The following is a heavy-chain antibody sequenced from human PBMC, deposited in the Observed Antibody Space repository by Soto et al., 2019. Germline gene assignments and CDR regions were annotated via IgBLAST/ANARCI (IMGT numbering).Heavy chain of an antibody. D-gene: IGHD6-13*01. V-gene: IGHV3-30*18. Sequence: GGSLRLSCAASGFTFSSYGMHWVRQAPGKGLEWVAVISYDGSNKYYADSVKGRFTISRDNSKNTLYLQMNSLRAEDTAVYYCAKPPPGQQRAQVRDWGQGTLFTAPQ. CDR2: ISYDGSNK. CDR1: GFTFSSYG. J-gene: IGHJ4*02. CDR3: AKPPPGQQRAQVRD.